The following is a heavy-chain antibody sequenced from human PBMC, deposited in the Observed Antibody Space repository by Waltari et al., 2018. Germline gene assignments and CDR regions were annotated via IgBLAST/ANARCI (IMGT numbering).Heavy chain of an antibody. J-gene: IGHJ3*02. D-gene: IGHD2-15*01. CDR1: GGTFSSYA. V-gene: IGHV1-69*05. Sequence: QVQLVQSGAEVKKPGSSVKVSCKASGGTFSSYATRWVRQAPGQGLEWMGGIIPIFGTATYAQKFQGRVTITTDESTSTAYMEMSSLRSEDTAVYYCARCPPTAVVVAVDAFDIWGQGTMVTVSS. CDR3: ARCPPTAVVVAVDAFDI. CDR2: IIPIFGTA.